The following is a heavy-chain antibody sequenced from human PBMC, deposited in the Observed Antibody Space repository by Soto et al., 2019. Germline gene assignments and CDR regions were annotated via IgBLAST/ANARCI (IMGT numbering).Heavy chain of an antibody. V-gene: IGHV4-31*03. Sequence: PSETLSLTCTVSGGSISSGGYYWSWIRQHPGKGLEWIGYIYYSGSTYYNPSLKSRVTISVDTSKNQFSLKLSSVTAADTAVYYCARLNSGELFLSWFDPWGQGTLVTVSS. CDR1: GGSISSGGYY. CDR3: ARLNSGELFLSWFDP. CDR2: IYYSGST. D-gene: IGHD1-26*01. J-gene: IGHJ5*02.